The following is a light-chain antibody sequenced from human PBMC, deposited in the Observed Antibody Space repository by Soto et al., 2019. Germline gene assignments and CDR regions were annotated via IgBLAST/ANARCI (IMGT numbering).Light chain of an antibody. CDR1: MRDVGAYN. CDR2: NDD. CDR3: STWDDSLNGWV. J-gene: IGLJ3*02. V-gene: IGLV1-44*01. Sequence: QSALTQPASVSGSAGQSITISCSGTMRDVGAYNLVSWYQQLPGTAPKLLMFNDDKRPSGVPDRFSGSRSGTSASLAISGLQSDDEAVYFCSTWDDSLNGWVFGGGTKLTVL.